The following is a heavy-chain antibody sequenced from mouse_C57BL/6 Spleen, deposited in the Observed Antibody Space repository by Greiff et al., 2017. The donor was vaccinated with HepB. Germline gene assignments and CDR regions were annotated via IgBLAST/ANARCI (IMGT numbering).Heavy chain of an antibody. Sequence: EVQLVESGGDLVKPGGSLKLSCAASGFTFSSYGMSWVRQTPDKRLEWVATISSGGSYTYYPDNVKGRFTISRDNAKNTLYLQMSSLKSEDTAMYYCAREGDDYLFAYWGQGTLVTVSA. CDR3: AREGDDYLFAY. CDR1: GFTFSSYG. V-gene: IGHV5-6*01. CDR2: ISSGGSYT. D-gene: IGHD2-4*01. J-gene: IGHJ3*01.